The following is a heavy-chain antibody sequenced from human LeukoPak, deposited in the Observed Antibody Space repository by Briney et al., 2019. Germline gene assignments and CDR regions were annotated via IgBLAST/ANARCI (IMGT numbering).Heavy chain of an antibody. Sequence: GGSLRLSCAASGFTFSRYSMNWVRQAPGKGLEWVSSISISSSYIYYADSVKGRFTISRDNADNSLYLQMNSLGAEDTAVYFCARLGPVNKDHYIDVGGKGTTVTISS. CDR1: GFTFSRYS. J-gene: IGHJ6*03. CDR2: ISISSSYI. V-gene: IGHV3-21*01. CDR3: ARLGPVNKDHYIDV. D-gene: IGHD4-17*01.